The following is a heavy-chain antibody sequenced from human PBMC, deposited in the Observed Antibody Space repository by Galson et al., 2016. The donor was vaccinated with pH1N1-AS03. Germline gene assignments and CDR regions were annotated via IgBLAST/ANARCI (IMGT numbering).Heavy chain of an antibody. CDR1: GFTFSNYW. J-gene: IGHJ4*02. CDR2: TNQDGREK. D-gene: IGHD6-19*01. CDR3: ARDPSGDRSGWYYFDY. Sequence: SLRLSCAASGFTFSNYWMSWVRQAPGKGLEWVATTNQDGREKYFVDSVKGRFTISRDDAKNSLYLQMNSLRAEDSALYYCARDPSGDRSGWYYFDYWGQGTLVTVSS. V-gene: IGHV3-7*03.